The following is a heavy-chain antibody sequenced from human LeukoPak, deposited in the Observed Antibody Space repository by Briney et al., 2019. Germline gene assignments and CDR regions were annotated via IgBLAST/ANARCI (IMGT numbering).Heavy chain of an antibody. D-gene: IGHD3-10*01. J-gene: IGHJ1*01. CDR2: ISGNGGSA. CDR3: AKDGRLLLWFGELSSRYFQH. V-gene: IGHV3-23*01. CDR1: GFTFSSYA. Sequence: GGSLRHSCAASGFTFSSYAMSWVRQAPGKGLEWVSAISGNGGSAYYADSVKGRFTISRDNSKNTLYLQMNSLRAEDTAVYYCAKDGRLLLWFGELSSRYFQHWGQGTLVTVSS.